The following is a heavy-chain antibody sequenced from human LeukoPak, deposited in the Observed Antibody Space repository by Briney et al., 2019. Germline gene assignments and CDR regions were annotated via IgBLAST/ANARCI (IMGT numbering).Heavy chain of an antibody. CDR1: GFTFSSYA. D-gene: IGHD2-2*01. J-gene: IGHJ4*02. V-gene: IGHV3-23*01. CDR2: ISGSGGST. Sequence: GGSLRLSCAASGFTFSSYAMSWVRQAPGKGLEWVSAISGSGGSTYYADSVKGRFTISRDNSKNTLYLQMNSLRAEDTAVYCCAKVEPIVVVPAAMSDYWGQGTLVTVSS. CDR3: AKVEPIVVVPAAMSDY.